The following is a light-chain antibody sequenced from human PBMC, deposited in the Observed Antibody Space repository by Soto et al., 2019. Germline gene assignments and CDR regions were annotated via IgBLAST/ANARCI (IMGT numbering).Light chain of an antibody. CDR1: QSVSSSY. J-gene: IGKJ4*01. Sequence: EIVLTQSPGTLSLSPGERATLSCRASQSVSSSYLAWYQQKPGQAPRLLIYGASSRATGIPDRFSGSGSGTDFTLTINRLEPEDFAVYYCQQYGSSPLFTFGGGTKVEIK. CDR3: QQYGSSPLFT. CDR2: GAS. V-gene: IGKV3-20*01.